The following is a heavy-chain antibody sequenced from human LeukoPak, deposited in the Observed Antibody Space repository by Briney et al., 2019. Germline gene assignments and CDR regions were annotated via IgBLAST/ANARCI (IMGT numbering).Heavy chain of an antibody. V-gene: IGHV3-23*01. CDR3: AKEESEPAAKSHGIDY. Sequence: GGSLRLSCAASGFTFSSYAMSWVRQAPGKGLEWVSAISGSGGSTYYADSVKGRFTISRDNSKNTLYLQMNSLRAEDTAVYYCAKEESEPAAKSHGIDYWGQGTLVTVSS. J-gene: IGHJ4*02. CDR2: ISGSGGST. CDR1: GFTFSSYA. D-gene: IGHD2-2*01.